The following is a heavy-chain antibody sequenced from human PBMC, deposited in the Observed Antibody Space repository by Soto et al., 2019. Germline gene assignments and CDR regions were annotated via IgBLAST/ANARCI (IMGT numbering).Heavy chain of an antibody. V-gene: IGHV4-39*01. J-gene: IGHJ6*03. CDR2: IYYSGST. CDR1: GCSISSSGYY. CDR3: ARHIANGSGRSYYYYMDV. D-gene: IGHD3-3*01. Sequence: SETLSLTCTVSGCSISSSGYYWGWIRQPPGKGLEWIGSIYYSGSTYYNPSLKSRVTISVDTSKNQFSLKLSSLTAADTAVYNCARHIANGSGRSYYYYMDVWGKGTTVTVSS.